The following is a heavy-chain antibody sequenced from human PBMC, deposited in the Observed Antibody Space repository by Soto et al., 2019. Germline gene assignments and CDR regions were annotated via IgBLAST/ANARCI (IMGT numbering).Heavy chain of an antibody. Sequence: ASVKVSCKASGGTFSSYTISWVRQAPGQGLEWMGRIIPILGIANYAQKFQGRVTITADKSTSTAYMELSSLRSEDTAVYYCARDGPKHRNGSGSQNWFDPWGQGTLVTVSS. D-gene: IGHD3-10*01. CDR2: IIPILGIA. CDR3: ARDGPKHRNGSGSQNWFDP. V-gene: IGHV1-69*04. CDR1: GGTFSSYT. J-gene: IGHJ5*02.